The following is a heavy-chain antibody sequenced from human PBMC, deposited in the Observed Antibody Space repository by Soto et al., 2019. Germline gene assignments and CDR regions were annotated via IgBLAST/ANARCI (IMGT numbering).Heavy chain of an antibody. Sequence: QVQLVESGGGVVQPGRSLRLSCAASGFTFSSYGMHWVRQAPGKGLEWVAVISYDGSNKYYADSVKGRFTISRDNSKNTLYLQKESLRAEGTGVEFCAKDQVPVVVAAAFYYWGQGTLVTVSS. CDR1: GFTFSSYG. D-gene: IGHD2-15*01. CDR3: AKDQVPVVVAAAFYY. J-gene: IGHJ4*02. CDR2: ISYDGSNK. V-gene: IGHV3-30*18.